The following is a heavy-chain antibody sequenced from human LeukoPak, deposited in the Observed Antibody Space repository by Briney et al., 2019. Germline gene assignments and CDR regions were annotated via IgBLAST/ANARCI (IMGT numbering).Heavy chain of an antibody. V-gene: IGHV4-34*01. CDR2: ISHSGTS. Sequence: SETLSLTCAVYGESFSGSYWSWFRQPPGKGLVWIGEISHSGTSNYNPSLKSRVTISVDTSRNQFSLRLSSVTAANTAVYYCAGQPLGLLRAFDVWGQGTLVTVSS. D-gene: IGHD3-22*01. CDR1: GESFSGSY. J-gene: IGHJ3*01. CDR3: AGQPLGLLRAFDV.